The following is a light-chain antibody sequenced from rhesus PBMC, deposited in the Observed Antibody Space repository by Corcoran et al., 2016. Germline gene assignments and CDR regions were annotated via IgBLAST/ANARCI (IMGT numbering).Light chain of an antibody. Sequence: DIQMTQSPSSLSASVGDRVTVTCRASQGINKELSWYQQKPGKAPNLLMYAASSLQTGDSSRFSVSGSGTDFTRTISSLQPEDVATYYCLQDYTTPYSFDQGTKVEIK. J-gene: IGKJ2*01. V-gene: IGKV1-94*01. CDR1: QGINKE. CDR2: AAS. CDR3: LQDYTTPYS.